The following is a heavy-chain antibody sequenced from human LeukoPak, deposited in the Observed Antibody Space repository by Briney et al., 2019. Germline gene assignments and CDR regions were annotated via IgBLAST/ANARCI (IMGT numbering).Heavy chain of an antibody. CDR1: GFTVSSNY. CDR3: ARGNGDYGYAFDI. J-gene: IGHJ3*02. CDR2: IYSGGST. Sequence: GGSLRLSCAASGFTVSSNYMSWVRQAPGKGLEWVSVIYSGGSTYYAESVKGRFTISRDNSKNTLYLQMNSLRAEDTAVYYCARGNGDYGYAFDIWGQGTMVTVSS. V-gene: IGHV3-66*01. D-gene: IGHD4-17*01.